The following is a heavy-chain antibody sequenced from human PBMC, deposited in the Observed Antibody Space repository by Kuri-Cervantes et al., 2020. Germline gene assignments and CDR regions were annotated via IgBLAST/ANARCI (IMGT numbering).Heavy chain of an antibody. CDR1: GYNFHRYG. CDR3: ASGSYFNHHYFIDV. D-gene: IGHD1-26*01. J-gene: IGHJ6*03. Sequence: AAVQVSCKASGYNFHRYGVNWVRQDPGQGLVWMGWNSAYNGKTNYAQKFQDRGNMTTDTSTNTTYMELRSMRSDDTALYFCASGSYFNHHYFIDVWGNGTTVTVSS. CDR2: NSAYNGKT. V-gene: IGHV1-18*01.